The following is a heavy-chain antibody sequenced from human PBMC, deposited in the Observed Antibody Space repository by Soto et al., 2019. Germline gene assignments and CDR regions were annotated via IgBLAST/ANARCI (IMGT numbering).Heavy chain of an antibody. D-gene: IGHD3-10*01. V-gene: IGHV3-43D*04. CDR1: GFTFDDYA. J-gene: IGHJ4*02. CDR3: AKHKDGALDH. Sequence: EVQLVESGGVVIQPGGSLRLSCAASGFTFDDYAMEWVRQAPGKGLEWVSLITWVGATSYYADSVKGRFTISRDNSRNSLYLQMNSLRTEDTAFYYCAKHKDGALDHWGQGTLVTVSS. CDR2: ITWVGATS.